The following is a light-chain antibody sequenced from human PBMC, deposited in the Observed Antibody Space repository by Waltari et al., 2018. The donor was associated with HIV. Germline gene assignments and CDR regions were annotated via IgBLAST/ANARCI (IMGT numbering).Light chain of an antibody. CDR3: GTWDSSLTIAV. Sequence: QSVLTQPPSVSAAPGQKVIISCSGSSSNIQTNYVSWYQQLPGTAPKLLIYERCKRPSCFPGRCSASKSDTSATLVSAGLQTGDEADYYCGTWDSSLTIAVFGGGTKLTVL. J-gene: IGLJ3*02. CDR1: SSNIQTNY. CDR2: ERC. V-gene: IGLV1-51*01.